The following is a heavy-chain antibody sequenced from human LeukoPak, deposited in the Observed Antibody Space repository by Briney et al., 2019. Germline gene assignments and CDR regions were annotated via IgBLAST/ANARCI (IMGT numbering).Heavy chain of an antibody. CDR2: IYYSGST. D-gene: IGHD5-24*01. J-gene: IGHJ5*02. CDR3: ARGVATISGNWFDP. V-gene: IGHV4-59*01. CDR1: GGSISSYY. Sequence: PSETLSLTCTVSGGSISSYYWSWIRQPPGKGLEWIGYIYYSGSTNYNPSLKSRVTISVDTSKNQFSLKLGSVTAADTAVYYCARGVATISGNWFDPWGQGTLVTVSS.